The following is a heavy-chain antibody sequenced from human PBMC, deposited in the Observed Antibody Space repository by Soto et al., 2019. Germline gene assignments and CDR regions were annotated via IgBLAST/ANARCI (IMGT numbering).Heavy chain of an antibody. D-gene: IGHD6-6*01. CDR2: INHSGST. Sequence: PSVTLSLTCAFYGGSFSGYYWSLIRQPPGKGLEWIGEINHSGSTNYNPSLKSRVTISADKSISTAYLQWSSLKASDTAMYYCARQGRGPAARPPKSFGYWGQGTLVTVSS. V-gene: IGHV4-34*01. CDR3: ARQGRGPAARPPKSFGY. CDR1: GGSFSGYY. J-gene: IGHJ4*02.